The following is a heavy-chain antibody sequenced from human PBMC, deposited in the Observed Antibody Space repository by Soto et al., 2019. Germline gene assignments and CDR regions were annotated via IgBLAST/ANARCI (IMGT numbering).Heavy chain of an antibody. J-gene: IGHJ4*02. Sequence: EVQLVESGGGLVQPGGSLRLSCAASGFTFSTYWMSWVRQAPGKGLKWVANIKQDGRGENYVDSVEGRFTISRDNAKNSLYLQMNSLRAEDTAVYYCARGKTTVTPGYFDYWGQGSLVTVSS. CDR2: IKQDGRGE. D-gene: IGHD4-17*01. V-gene: IGHV3-7*01. CDR3: ARGKTTVTPGYFDY. CDR1: GFTFSTYW.